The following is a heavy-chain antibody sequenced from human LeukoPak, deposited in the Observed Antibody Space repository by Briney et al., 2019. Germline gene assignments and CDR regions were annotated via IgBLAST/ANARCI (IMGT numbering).Heavy chain of an antibody. V-gene: IGHV3-23*01. CDR1: GFTFSSRDW. CDR3: AKDRSVLFQH. D-gene: IGHD3-3*01. Sequence: GGSLRLSCVASGFTFSSRDWMTWVRQAPGKGLEWVSAISGSGGSTYYADSVKGRFTISRDNSKNTLYLQMNSLRAEDTAVYYCAKDRSVLFQHWGQGTLVTVSS. J-gene: IGHJ1*01. CDR2: ISGSGGST.